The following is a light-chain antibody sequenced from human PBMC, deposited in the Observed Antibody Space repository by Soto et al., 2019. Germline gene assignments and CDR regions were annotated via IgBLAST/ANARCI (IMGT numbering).Light chain of an antibody. CDR2: GAS. CDR3: QQYNNGWT. Sequence: EIVMTQSPATLSVSPGERATLSCRASHSVNSNLAWYQQRPGQAPRLLISGASTRATGVPARFSGSGSETEFTLTISSLQSEDFAVYYCQQYNNGWTFGQGTKVEIK. V-gene: IGKV3-15*01. J-gene: IGKJ1*01. CDR1: HSVNSN.